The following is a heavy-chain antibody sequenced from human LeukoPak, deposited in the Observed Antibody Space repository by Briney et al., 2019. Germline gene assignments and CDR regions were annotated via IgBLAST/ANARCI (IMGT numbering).Heavy chain of an antibody. J-gene: IGHJ4*02. CDR3: ARDRGRYYDSRGFYWGYYFDS. V-gene: IGHV3-48*01. D-gene: IGHD3-22*01. CDR1: GFTFSSYS. CDR2: ISSSSSTI. Sequence: GGSLRLSCAASGFTFSSYSMNWVRQAPGKGLEWVSYISSSSSTIYYADSVKDRFTISRDNSKDTLYLQMSSVRVDDTAVYYCARDRGRYYDSRGFYWGYYFDSWGQGVLVTVST.